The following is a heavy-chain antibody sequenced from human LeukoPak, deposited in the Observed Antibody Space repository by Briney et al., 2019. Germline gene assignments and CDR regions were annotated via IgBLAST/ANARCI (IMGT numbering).Heavy chain of an antibody. D-gene: IGHD3-22*01. V-gene: IGHV3-21*01. J-gene: IGHJ5*02. Sequence: GGSLRLSCAASGFTFSSYSMNWVRQAPGKGLEWVSSISSSSSYIYYADSVKGRFTISRDNAKNSLYLQMNSLRAEDTAVYYCASSGSGYYANWSDPWGQGTLVTVSS. CDR3: ASSGSGYYANWSDP. CDR2: ISSSSSYI. CDR1: GFTFSSYS.